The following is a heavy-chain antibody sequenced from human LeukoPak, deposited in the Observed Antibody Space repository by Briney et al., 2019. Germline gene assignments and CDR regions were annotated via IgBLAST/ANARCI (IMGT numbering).Heavy chain of an antibody. J-gene: IGHJ5*01. V-gene: IGHV3-72*01. D-gene: IGHD1-26*01. CDR2: CKNKANSYTT. CDR3: TRVLGGGILWFDY. CDR1: GFTFSDHY. Sequence: GGSLRLSCTASGFTFSDHYMDWVRQASGKGPEWVGRCKNKANSYTTDYAASVKGRFTVSRDDSKKSLYLQMNSLKTEDTAVYYCTRVLGGGILWFDYWGQGALVTVSS.